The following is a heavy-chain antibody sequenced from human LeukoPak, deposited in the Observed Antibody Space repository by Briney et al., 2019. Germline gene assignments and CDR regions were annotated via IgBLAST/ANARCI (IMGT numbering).Heavy chain of an antibody. CDR2: IYFSGST. CDR3: ARGGLLWFGELYAFDI. Sequence: SETLSLTCSVSGGSISSSGYYWGWIRQPPGKGLEWIGSIYFSGSTYYNPSLKSRVTISVDRSKNQFSLKLSSVTAADTAVYYCARGGLLWFGELYAFDIWGQGTMVTVSS. D-gene: IGHD3-10*01. CDR1: GGSISSSGYY. J-gene: IGHJ3*02. V-gene: IGHV4-39*07.